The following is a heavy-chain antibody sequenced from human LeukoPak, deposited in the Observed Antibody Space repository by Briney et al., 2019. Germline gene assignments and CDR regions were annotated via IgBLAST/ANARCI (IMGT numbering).Heavy chain of an antibody. J-gene: IGHJ5*02. CDR2: INPNSGGT. D-gene: IGHD5-18*01. CDR3: ATTGRYSDGDRKLDP. V-gene: IGHV1-2*02. CDR1: GYTFTGYY. Sequence: GASVKVSCKASGYTFTGYYMHWVRQAPGQGLEWMGWINPNSGGTNYAQKFQGRVTMTRDTSISTAYMELSRLRSDDTAVYYCATTGRYSDGDRKLDPWGQGTLVTVSS.